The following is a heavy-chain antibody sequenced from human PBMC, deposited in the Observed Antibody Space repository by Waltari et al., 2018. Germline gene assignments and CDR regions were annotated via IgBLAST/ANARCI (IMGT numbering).Heavy chain of an antibody. Sequence: EVPLLESGGGLVQPGGSLRLSGAASGFSFSNYAMRWVRQVPGKGLEWVSAASDSGGSSYYADSVKGRFTISRDNSKNMLYLQMKYLSAEDTALYYCAKDLLPTGVFDYWGQGALVTVSS. D-gene: IGHD3-10*01. CDR1: GFSFSNYA. V-gene: IGHV3-23*01. CDR2: ASDSGGSS. CDR3: AKDLLPTGVFDY. J-gene: IGHJ4*02.